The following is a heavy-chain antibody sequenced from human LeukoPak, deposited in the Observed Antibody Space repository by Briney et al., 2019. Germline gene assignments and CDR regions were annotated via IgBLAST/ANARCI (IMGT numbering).Heavy chain of an antibody. V-gene: IGHV1-18*01. Sequence: ASVKVSCKASGYTFTNFGISWVRQAPGQGLEWMGWISAYNGNTNYAQKLQGRVTMTTDTSTSTAYMELRSLRSDDTAVYYCARVPFCSSTSCRNGYLLSGWGQGTLVTVSS. J-gene: IGHJ4*02. CDR1: GYTFTNFG. CDR2: ISAYNGNT. CDR3: ARVPFCSSTSCRNGYLLSG. D-gene: IGHD2-2*01.